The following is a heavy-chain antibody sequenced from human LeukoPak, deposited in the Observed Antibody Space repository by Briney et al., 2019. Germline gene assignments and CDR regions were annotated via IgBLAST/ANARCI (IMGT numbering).Heavy chain of an antibody. CDR1: GYTFTGFF. Sequence: ASVKVSCKASGYTFTGFFIHWLRQAPGQGLEWMGWINPNSGGTNYAQKFQGRVTMTRDTSIITAYMELSRLSSDDTAVYYCARDERYDSSGYPFDYWGQGTLVTVSS. CDR3: ARDERYDSSGYPFDY. V-gene: IGHV1-2*02. CDR2: INPNSGGT. D-gene: IGHD3-22*01. J-gene: IGHJ4*02.